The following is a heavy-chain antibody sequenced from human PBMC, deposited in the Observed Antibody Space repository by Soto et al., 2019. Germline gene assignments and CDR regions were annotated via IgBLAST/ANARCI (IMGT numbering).Heavy chain of an antibody. V-gene: IGHV4-59*01. D-gene: IGHD4-17*01. CDR3: AREGYGDYDAFDI. CDR1: GGSISSYY. Sequence: PSETLSLTCTVSGGSISSYYWSWIRQPPGKGLEWIGYIYYSGSTNYNPPLKSRVTISVDTSKNQFSLKLSSVTAADTAVYYCAREGYGDYDAFDIWGQGTMVTVSS. J-gene: IGHJ3*02. CDR2: IYYSGST.